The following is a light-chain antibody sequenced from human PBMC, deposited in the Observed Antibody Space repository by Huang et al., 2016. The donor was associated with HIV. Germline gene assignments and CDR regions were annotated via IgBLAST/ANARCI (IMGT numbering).Light chain of an antibody. Sequence: EIVMTQSPATLSVSPGERATRSCRASQSVSSNLAWYQQKPGQAPRLLIYGASTRATGIPVRFSGSGSGTEFTLTISSLQSEDFAVYYCQQYNNWPLTFGGGTKVEIK. J-gene: IGKJ4*01. V-gene: IGKV3-15*01. CDR2: GAS. CDR1: QSVSSN. CDR3: QQYNNWPLT.